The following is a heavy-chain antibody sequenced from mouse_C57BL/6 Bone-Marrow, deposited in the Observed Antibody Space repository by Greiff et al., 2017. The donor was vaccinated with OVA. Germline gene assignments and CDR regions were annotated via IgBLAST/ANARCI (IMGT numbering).Heavy chain of an antibody. CDR3: ARPGFAY. Sequence: EVKLVESGGDLVKPGGSLKLSCAASGFTFSSYGMSWVRQTPDKRLEWVATISSGGSYTYYPDSVKGRFTISRDNAKNTLYLQMSSLKSEDTAMYYCARPGFAYWGQGTLSLSLQ. J-gene: IGHJ3*01. CDR2: ISSGGSYT. CDR1: GFTFSSYG. V-gene: IGHV5-6*01.